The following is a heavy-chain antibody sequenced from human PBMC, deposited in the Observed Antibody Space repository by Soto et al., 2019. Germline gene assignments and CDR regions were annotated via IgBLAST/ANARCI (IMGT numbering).Heavy chain of an antibody. D-gene: IGHD5-12*01. J-gene: IGHJ3*01. CDR1: GFSFSDHY. Sequence: EEQLVESGGGLVQPGGSLRLSCVGSGFSFSDHYIDWVRQAPGKGLEWVGRCANKANGYSTEYAASVKGRFTISRDDSKNSLYLQMSSLKIEDTAMDSCTKGYSGLNIYALAVWGQGTFVTVSS. V-gene: IGHV3-72*01. CDR2: CANKANGYST. CDR3: TKGYSGLNIYALAV.